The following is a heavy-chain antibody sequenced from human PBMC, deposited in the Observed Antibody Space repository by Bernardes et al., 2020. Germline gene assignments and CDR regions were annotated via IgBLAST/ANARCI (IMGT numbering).Heavy chain of an antibody. D-gene: IGHD4-17*01. CDR2: IHYSGNT. J-gene: IGHJ4*02. CDR1: GGSVDTTSYY. V-gene: IGHV4-30-4*01. Sequence: SETLSLTCTVSGGSVDTTSYYWSWIRQPPGKGLEYLGYIHYSGNTYYNPSLASRLTILIDKSKNQFSLKLSSVTAADTALYFCARRRSGDYSPFDYWGQGILVAVSS. CDR3: ARRRSGDYSPFDY.